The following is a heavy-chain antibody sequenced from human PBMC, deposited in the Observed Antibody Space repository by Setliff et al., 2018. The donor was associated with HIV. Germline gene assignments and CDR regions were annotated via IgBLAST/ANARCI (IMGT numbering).Heavy chain of an antibody. CDR2: MNPNSGNT. CDR1: GYTFTSYD. D-gene: IGHD3-10*01. V-gene: IGHV1-8*02. CDR3: ARDRTYGDSGAYYMDV. Sequence: ASVKVSCKASGYTFTSYDINWVRQATGQGLEWMGWMNPNSGNTGYAQKFQGRVTMTRNTSISTAYMELSSLRAEDTAGYYCARDRTYGDSGAYYMDVWGKGTTVTVS. J-gene: IGHJ6*03.